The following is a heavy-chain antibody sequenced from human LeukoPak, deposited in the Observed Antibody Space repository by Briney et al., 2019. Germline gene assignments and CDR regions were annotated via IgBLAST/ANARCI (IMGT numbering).Heavy chain of an antibody. J-gene: IGHJ4*02. CDR1: VFTFSTYN. D-gene: IGHD1-26*01. CDR3: ARVLSGSSGEGEALPYFDY. Sequence: PGGSLRLSCAASVFTFSTYNMNWVRQAPGKGLEWVSSITSSSRYTFYADSVKGRFTISRDNAKNSLYLQMNSLRAEDTAVYYCARVLSGSSGEGEALPYFDYWGQGTLVTVSS. V-gene: IGHV3-21*01. CDR2: ITSSSRYT.